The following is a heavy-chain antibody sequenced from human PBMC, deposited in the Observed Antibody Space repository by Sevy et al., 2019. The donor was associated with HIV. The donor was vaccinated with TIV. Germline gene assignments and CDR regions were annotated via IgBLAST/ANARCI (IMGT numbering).Heavy chain of an antibody. CDR2: IHSDDTT. Sequence: GGSLRLSCAASGFTVNSNYMTWVRQAPGKGLEGVSVIHSDDTTYHADSVKDRFTISRDNFKNTLYLNMSSLRAEDTAVYYCARGPLEVLYVSVSVDYWGQGTLVTVSS. J-gene: IGHJ4*02. CDR3: ARGPLEVLYVSVSVDY. CDR1: GFTVNSNY. V-gene: IGHV3-66*01. D-gene: IGHD3-10*02.